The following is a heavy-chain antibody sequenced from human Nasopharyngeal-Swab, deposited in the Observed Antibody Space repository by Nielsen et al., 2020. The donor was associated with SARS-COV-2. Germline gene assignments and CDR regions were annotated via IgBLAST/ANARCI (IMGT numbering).Heavy chain of an antibody. CDR1: GYTFTSYG. J-gene: IGHJ4*02. Sequence: ASVKASCKASGYTFTSYGISWVRQAPGQGLEWMGWISAYNGNTNYAQKLQGRVTMTTDTSTSTAYMELRSLRSDDTAVYYCARDPDYDFWSGYSKSFDYWGQGTLVTVSS. V-gene: IGHV1-18*04. CDR3: ARDPDYDFWSGYSKSFDY. CDR2: ISAYNGNT. D-gene: IGHD3-3*01.